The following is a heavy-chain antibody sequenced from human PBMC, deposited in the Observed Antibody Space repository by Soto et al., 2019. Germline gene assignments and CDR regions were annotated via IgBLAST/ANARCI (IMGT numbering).Heavy chain of an antibody. CDR2: ISSNGGST. CDR1: GFTFSSYA. CDR3: ARLAYCGGDCYYADY. Sequence: GGSLRLSCAASGFTFSSYAMHWVRQAPGKGLEYVSAISSNGGSTYYANSVKGRFTISRDNSKNTLYLQMGSLRAEDMAVYYCARLAYCGGDCYYADYWGQGTLVTVSS. D-gene: IGHD2-21*02. V-gene: IGHV3-64*01. J-gene: IGHJ4*02.